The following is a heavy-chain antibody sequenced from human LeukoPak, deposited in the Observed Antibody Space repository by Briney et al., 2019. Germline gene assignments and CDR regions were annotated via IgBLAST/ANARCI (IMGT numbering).Heavy chain of an antibody. CDR3: AKEVSEWLETSTFDY. Sequence: PGGSLRLSCAASGFTFSSYWMSWVRQAPGKGLEWVAFIRYDGSNKYYADSVQGRFTISRDNSKNTLYLQMNSLRAEDTAVYYCAKEVSEWLETSTFDYWGQGTLVTVSS. CDR1: GFTFSSYW. CDR2: IRYDGSNK. V-gene: IGHV3-30*02. D-gene: IGHD6-19*01. J-gene: IGHJ4*02.